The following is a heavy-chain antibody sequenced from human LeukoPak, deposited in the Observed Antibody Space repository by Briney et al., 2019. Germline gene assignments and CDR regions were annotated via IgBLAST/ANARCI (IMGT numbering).Heavy chain of an antibody. D-gene: IGHD1-26*01. Sequence: PSETLSLTCTVSGGSISTYYWSWIRQPPGKGLEWIGYIYYSGSTNYNPSLKSRVTISVDTSKNQFSLKLSSVTAADTAVYYCARARNSGIVGAHRFIQDAFDIWGQGTMVTVSS. V-gene: IGHV4-59*01. CDR3: ARARNSGIVGAHRFIQDAFDI. CDR1: GGSISTYY. CDR2: IYYSGST. J-gene: IGHJ3*02.